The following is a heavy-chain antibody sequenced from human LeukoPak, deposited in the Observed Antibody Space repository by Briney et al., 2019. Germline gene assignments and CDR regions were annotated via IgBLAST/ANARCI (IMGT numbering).Heavy chain of an antibody. D-gene: IGHD1-26*01. V-gene: IGHV3-21*01. CDR3: ARSGSCDY. CDR1: GFTFSSYT. Sequence: GGSLRLSCEASGFTFSSYTMNWVRQAPGKGLEWVSSISGSSGYMYYADSVKGRFTISRDNAKNSLYVQMNSLRAEDTAVYYCARSGSCDYWGQGILVTVSS. J-gene: IGHJ4*02. CDR2: ISGSSGYM.